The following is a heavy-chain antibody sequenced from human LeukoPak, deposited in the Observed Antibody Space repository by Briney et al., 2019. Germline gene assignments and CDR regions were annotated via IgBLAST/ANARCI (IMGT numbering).Heavy chain of an antibody. J-gene: IGHJ4*02. V-gene: IGHV4-39*01. CDR2: MYYSGST. Sequence: SQSLSLTCAFSVGSIWIRSSDGGWVRQPPGKGLEWIGSMYYSGSTNYSPSHKGRVTISVYTSKNQFSLKLSSVTAADTAVYYCARGDSYVLIDYWGQGTLVTVSS. CDR3: ARGDSYVLIDY. D-gene: IGHD2-21*02. CDR1: VGSIWIRSSD.